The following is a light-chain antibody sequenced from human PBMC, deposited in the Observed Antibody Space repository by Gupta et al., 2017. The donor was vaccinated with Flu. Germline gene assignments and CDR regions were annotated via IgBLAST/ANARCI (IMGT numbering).Light chain of an antibody. J-gene: IGKJ5*01. CDR2: DAS. Sequence: EIVLTQSPATLSLSPGERATLSCRASQSVSRNLAWYQQKPGQAPRLLIYDASNRDTGIPARFSGSGSGTDYTLTISSREPEDFAVYYCQQRSYWPKVTFGQGTRLEIK. V-gene: IGKV3-11*01. CDR1: QSVSRN. CDR3: QQRSYWPKVT.